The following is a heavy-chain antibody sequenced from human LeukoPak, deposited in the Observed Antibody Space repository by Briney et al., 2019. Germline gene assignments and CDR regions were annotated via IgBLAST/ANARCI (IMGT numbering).Heavy chain of an antibody. CDR2: IYYSGSA. CDR1: GASISSYY. D-gene: IGHD3-9*01. CDR3: ARLGYYDILTGITGGWFDP. J-gene: IGHJ5*02. V-gene: IGHV4-59*01. Sequence: SETLSLTCTVSGASISSYYWSWIRQPPGKRLEWIGYIYYSGSANYNPSLKSRVTISVDTSKNQFSLKLSSVTAADTAVYYCARLGYYDILTGITGGWFDPWGQGTLVTVSS.